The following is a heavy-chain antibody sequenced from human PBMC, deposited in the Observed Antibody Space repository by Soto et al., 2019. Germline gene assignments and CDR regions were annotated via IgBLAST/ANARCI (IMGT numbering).Heavy chain of an antibody. CDR2: IKPDNGNT. CDR1: GYPFSTYG. J-gene: IGHJ5*02. CDR3: ATSRDSGFDP. V-gene: IGHV1-18*01. Sequence: QLQLVQSGGEVKKPGASVRVSCEAYGYPFSTYGISWIRQAPGQGLEWMGWIKPDNGNTDYAQKFQGRVTMTTDTSATTADMELRSLSSDDTAVYYSATSRDSGFDPWGPGTLFSVSS.